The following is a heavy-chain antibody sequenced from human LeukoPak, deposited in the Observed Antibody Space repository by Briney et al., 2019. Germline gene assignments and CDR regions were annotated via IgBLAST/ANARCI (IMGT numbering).Heavy chain of an antibody. V-gene: IGHV3-20*04. CDR2: IDWNGGST. D-gene: IGHD6-6*01. CDR1: GFTFDDYG. J-gene: IGHJ6*03. CDR3: ARSRGNIAARPDYYYYYMDV. Sequence: GGSLRLSCAASGFTFDDYGLSWVRQAPGKGLEWVSGIDWNGGSTGYADSVKGRFTISRDNAKNSLYLQMNSLRAEDTAVYYCARSRGNIAARPDYYYYYMDVWGKGTTVTVS.